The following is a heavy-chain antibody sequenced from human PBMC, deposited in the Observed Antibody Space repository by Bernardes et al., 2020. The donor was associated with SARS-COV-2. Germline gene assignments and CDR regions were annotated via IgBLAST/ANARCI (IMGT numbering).Heavy chain of an antibody. J-gene: IGHJ6*02. Sequence: SETLSLTCTVSGDSISSNLYYWAWIRQPTGKGLEWIGNIYYSATTYYNPSLKSRVTISVDTSKNQFSLNLSSVTAADTAVYYCARSQMEPEFMDVWGQGTTVTVSS. CDR2: IYYSATT. CDR3: ARSQMEPEFMDV. V-gene: IGHV4-39*01. CDR1: GDSISSNLYY. D-gene: IGHD1-1*01.